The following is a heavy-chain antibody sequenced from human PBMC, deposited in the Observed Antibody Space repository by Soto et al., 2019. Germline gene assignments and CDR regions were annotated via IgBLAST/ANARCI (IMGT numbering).Heavy chain of an antibody. D-gene: IGHD6-19*01. Sequence: PSETLSLTCTVSGGSISTSSSYWGWIRQPPGKGQKRLGNIYYSGSTNYNPSLKGRVTISLDTSKNQFSLKLSSVTAADTAVYYCARQGLHSSGWYAGLDYWGQGTLVTVSS. CDR1: GGSISTSSSY. CDR2: IYYSGST. CDR3: ARQGLHSSGWYAGLDY. J-gene: IGHJ4*02. V-gene: IGHV4-61*05.